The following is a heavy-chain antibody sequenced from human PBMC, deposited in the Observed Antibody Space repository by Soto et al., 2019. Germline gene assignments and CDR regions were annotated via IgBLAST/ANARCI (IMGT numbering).Heavy chain of an antibody. CDR3: ARWMRSGGYFRRLDI. CDR2: ISHNGIT. J-gene: IGHJ3*02. CDR1: GGSISSGAYS. Sequence: SETLSLTCAVSGGSISSGAYSWSWLRQPPGRGLEWIGFISHNGITYYNPSLKSRVTISVDISKNQFSLNLSSVIAADTAVYYCARWMRSGGYFRRLDIWGQGTMVTVSS. V-gene: IGHV4-30-2*01. D-gene: IGHD2-15*01.